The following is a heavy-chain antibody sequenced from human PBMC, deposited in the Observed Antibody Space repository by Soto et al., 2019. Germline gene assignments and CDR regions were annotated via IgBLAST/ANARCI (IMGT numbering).Heavy chain of an antibody. CDR2: ISAYNGNT. J-gene: IGHJ5*02. D-gene: IGHD3-10*01. CDR1: GYTFTSYV. Sequence: ASVKVSCKASGYTFTSYVISWVRQAPGQGLEWMGWISAYNGNTNYAQKLQGRVTITADKSTSTAYMELSSLRSEDTAVYYCARGSIITIVRGNPTADWFDPWGQGTLVTVSS. CDR3: ARGSIITIVRGNPTADWFDP. V-gene: IGHV1-18*01.